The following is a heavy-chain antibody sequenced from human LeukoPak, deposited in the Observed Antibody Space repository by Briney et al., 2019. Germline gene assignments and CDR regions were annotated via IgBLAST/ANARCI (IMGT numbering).Heavy chain of an antibody. Sequence: GGSLRLSCAASGFTFSNYGMHWVRQAPGKGLEWVAFIGYDGNNKYYPDSVKGRFTISRDISKNTLYLQMNSLRAEDTAVYYCAKGPKQLLVRRSVWSYMDVWGKGTTVTIS. CDR2: IGYDGNNK. J-gene: IGHJ6*03. CDR3: AKGPKQLLVRRSVWSYMDV. D-gene: IGHD5/OR15-5a*01. V-gene: IGHV3-30*02. CDR1: GFTFSNYG.